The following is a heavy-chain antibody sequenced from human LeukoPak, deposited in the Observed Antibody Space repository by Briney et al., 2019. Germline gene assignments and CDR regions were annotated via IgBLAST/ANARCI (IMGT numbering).Heavy chain of an antibody. Sequence: PGGSLRLSCAASGFALSNYWMSWVRQAPGKGLQWVANINQDGSEKNYVDSVKGRFTISRDNSKNTLYLQTNNVRAEDTALYYCARDRSMTHFDYWGQGTLVTVSS. CDR3: ARDRSMTHFDY. V-gene: IGHV3-7*01. J-gene: IGHJ4*02. CDR2: INQDGSEK. CDR1: GFALSNYW.